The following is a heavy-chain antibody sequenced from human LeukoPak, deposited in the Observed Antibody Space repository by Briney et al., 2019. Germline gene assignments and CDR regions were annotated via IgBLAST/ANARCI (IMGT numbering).Heavy chain of an antibody. CDR1: DGSISSSSYY. CDR2: IYYSGST. D-gene: IGHD3-3*01. CDR3: ARSGYPGRLLDY. J-gene: IGHJ4*02. Sequence: PSQTLSLTCTVSDGSISSSSYYWDWIRQPPGKGLEWIGSIYYSGSTYYNPSLKSRATISVDTFKNQFSLKLSSVTAADTAVYYCARSGYPGRLLDYWGQGTLVTVSS. V-gene: IGHV4-39*07.